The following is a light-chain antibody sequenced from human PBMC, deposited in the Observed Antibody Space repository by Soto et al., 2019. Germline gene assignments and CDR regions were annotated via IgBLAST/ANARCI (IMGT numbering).Light chain of an antibody. Sequence: EILLTQSPATLSVSPGDSATLSCGASQSVGSNLAWYQQKPGQAPRLLISRASTRATDIPARFSGSGSGTELTLTITSLQSEDVAIYYCQQYNDWPPRFTFGQGTRLEIK. J-gene: IGKJ5*01. CDR3: QQYNDWPPRFT. V-gene: IGKV3-15*01. CDR1: QSVGSN. CDR2: RAS.